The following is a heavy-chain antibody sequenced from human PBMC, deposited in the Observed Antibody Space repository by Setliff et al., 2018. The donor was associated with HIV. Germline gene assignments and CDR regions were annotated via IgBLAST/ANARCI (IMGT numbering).Heavy chain of an antibody. D-gene: IGHD3-22*01. V-gene: IGHV3-53*01. CDR2: IHSGGNT. CDR1: GFTVSNSN. J-gene: IGHJ3*02. Sequence: GGSLRLSCAASGFTVSNSNMNWVRQAPGKGLEWVSVIHSGGNTYYSDSVKGRFTISRDNSKNTLYLQMNSLRAEDTAVYFCAKTPINPSDTSGYKTGDNALDIWGQGTMVTVSS. CDR3: AKTPINPSDTSGYKTGDNALDI.